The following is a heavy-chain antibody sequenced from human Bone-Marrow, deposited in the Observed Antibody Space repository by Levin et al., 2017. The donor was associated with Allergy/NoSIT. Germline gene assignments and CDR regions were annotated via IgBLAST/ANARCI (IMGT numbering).Heavy chain of an antibody. CDR1: GFTFSSYA. Sequence: PGESLKISCAASGFTFSSYAMNWVRQAPGKGLEWVSAISGGGGSTYYADSVKGRFTVSRDNSKNTLYLQMNSLRAEDTAVYYCAKEGPYSSGWLFDFWGQGTLVTVSS. V-gene: IGHV3-23*01. CDR3: AKEGPYSSGWLFDF. D-gene: IGHD6-19*01. CDR2: ISGGGGST. J-gene: IGHJ4*02.